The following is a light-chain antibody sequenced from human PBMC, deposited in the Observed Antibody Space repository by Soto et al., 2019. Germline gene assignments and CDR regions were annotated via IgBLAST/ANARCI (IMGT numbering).Light chain of an antibody. CDR2: GAS. CDR1: QSVGSD. CDR3: QQYNNWPPYT. V-gene: IGKV3-15*01. J-gene: IGKJ2*01. Sequence: ELVMTQSPATLSVSPGERATLSCRASQSVGSDLAWYQQRPGQAPRLVIFGASTRATGIPARFSGSGSGTEFTLTISSLQSEDLSVYHCQQYNNWPPYTFGQGTKLEIK.